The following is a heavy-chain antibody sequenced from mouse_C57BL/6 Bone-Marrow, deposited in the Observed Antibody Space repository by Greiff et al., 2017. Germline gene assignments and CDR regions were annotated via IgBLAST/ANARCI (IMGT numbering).Heavy chain of an antibody. D-gene: IGHD1-1*01. CDR3: TYYYGSSPYYDAMDY. CDR1: GFNIKDYY. V-gene: IGHV14-1*01. J-gene: IGHJ4*01. CDR2: IDPEDGDT. Sequence: VQLKQSGAELVRPGASVKLSCTASGFNIKDYYMHWVKQRPEQGLEWIGRIDPEDGDTEYAPKFQGKATMTADTSSNTAYLQLSSLTSEDTAVYYGTYYYGSSPYYDAMDYWGQGTSVTVSS.